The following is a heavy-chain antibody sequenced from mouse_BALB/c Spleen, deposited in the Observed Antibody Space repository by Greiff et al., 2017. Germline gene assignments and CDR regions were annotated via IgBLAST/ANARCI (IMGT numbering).Heavy chain of an antibody. D-gene: IGHD3-3*01. CDR1: GSTFSSFG. J-gene: IGHJ4*01. V-gene: IGHV5-17*02. Sequence: EVMLVESGGGLVQPGGSRKLSCAASGSTFSSFGMHWVRQAPEKGLEWVAYISSGSSTIYYADTVKGRFTISRDNPKNTLFLQMTSLRSEDTAMYYCAEGNYAMDYWGQGTSVTVSS. CDR2: ISSGSSTI. CDR3: AEGNYAMDY.